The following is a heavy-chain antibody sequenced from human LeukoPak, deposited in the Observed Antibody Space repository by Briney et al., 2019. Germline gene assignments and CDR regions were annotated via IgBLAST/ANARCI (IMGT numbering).Heavy chain of an antibody. CDR3: VSGNNCNY. V-gene: IGHV3-48*01. J-gene: IGHJ4*02. D-gene: IGHD1-20*01. Sequence: GESLKISCAASGFTFSSYNMNWVRQAPGKGLECVSYISSSSSTIYYADSVKGRFTISRDNAKNSLYLQMNSLRAEDTAVYYCVSGNNCNYWGQGTLVTVSS. CDR1: GFTFSSYN. CDR2: ISSSSSTI.